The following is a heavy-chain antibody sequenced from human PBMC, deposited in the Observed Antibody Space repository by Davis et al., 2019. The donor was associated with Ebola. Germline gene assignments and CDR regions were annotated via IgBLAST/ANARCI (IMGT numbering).Heavy chain of an antibody. CDR1: GGSVSSGSYY. Sequence: PSETLSLTCTVSGGSVSSGSYYWSWIRQPPGKGLEWIGEINHSGSTNYNPSLKSRVTISVDTSKNQFSLKLSSVTAADTAVYYCARGRSLQQVALYYYYHMDVWGRGTPVTVSS. J-gene: IGHJ6*03. CDR3: ARGRSLQQVALYYYYHMDV. V-gene: IGHV4-39*07. D-gene: IGHD1-1*01. CDR2: INHSGST.